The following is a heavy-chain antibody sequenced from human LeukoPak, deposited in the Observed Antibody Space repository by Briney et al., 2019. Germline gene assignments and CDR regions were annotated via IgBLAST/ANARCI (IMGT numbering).Heavy chain of an antibody. D-gene: IGHD3-10*01. CDR1: GGSVSSGSYY. Sequence: SETLSLTCTVSGGSVSSGSYYWSWIRQPPGKGLEWIGYIYYSGSTNYNPSLKSRVTISVNTSKNQFSLKLSSVTAADTAVYYCARVGEVDNDCFDYWGQGTLVTVSS. J-gene: IGHJ4*02. CDR3: ARVGEVDNDCFDY. CDR2: IYYSGST. V-gene: IGHV4-61*01.